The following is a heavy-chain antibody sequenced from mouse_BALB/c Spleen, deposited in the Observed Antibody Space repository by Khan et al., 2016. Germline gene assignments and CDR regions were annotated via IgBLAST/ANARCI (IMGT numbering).Heavy chain of an antibody. Sequence: EVQLQESGPGLVKPSQSLSLTCTVTGYSITSDYAWNWIRQFPGNKLEWMGYIIYSGSTRYYPSLKSRISVTRDTSKNQFFLKLNSVTTADTATYYCARTPTSYCAMDNWGQGTAVTVSS. V-gene: IGHV3-2*02. CDR2: IIYSGST. CDR3: ARTPTSYCAMDN. J-gene: IGHJ4*01. D-gene: IGHD1-1*01. CDR1: GYSITSDYA.